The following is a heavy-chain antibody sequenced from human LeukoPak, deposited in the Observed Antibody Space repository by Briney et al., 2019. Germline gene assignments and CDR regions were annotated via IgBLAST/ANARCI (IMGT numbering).Heavy chain of an antibody. CDR2: FDPEGGKT. Sequence: ASVKVSCKVSGYTLSELYMHWVRQAPGKGLEWMGGFDPEGGKTIYAQKFQGRVTMTEDTSTDTAYMELSSLRSEDTAVYYCTTDLSYDSSGYYFYWGQGTLVTVSS. J-gene: IGHJ4*02. CDR3: TTDLSYDSSGYYFY. D-gene: IGHD3-22*01. V-gene: IGHV1-24*01. CDR1: GYTLSELY.